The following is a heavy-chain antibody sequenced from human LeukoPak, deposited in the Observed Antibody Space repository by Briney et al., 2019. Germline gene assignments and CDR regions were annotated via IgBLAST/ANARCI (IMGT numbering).Heavy chain of an antibody. D-gene: IGHD3-3*01. V-gene: IGHV1-69*13. J-gene: IGHJ6*02. CDR1: GGTFSSYA. CDR3: ARDRTTIFGVLYYYYSMDV. CDR2: IIPIFGTA. Sequence: GASVKVSCKASGGTFSSYAISWVRQAPGQGLEWMGGIIPIFGTANYAQKFQGRVTITADESTSTAYMELSSLRSEDTAVYYCARDRTTIFGVLYYYYSMDVWGQGTTVTVSS.